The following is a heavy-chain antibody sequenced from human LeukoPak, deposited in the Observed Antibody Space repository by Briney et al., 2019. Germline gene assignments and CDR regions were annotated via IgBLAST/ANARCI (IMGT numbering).Heavy chain of an antibody. J-gene: IGHJ3*02. CDR1: GGSFSGYY. CDR2: INHSGST. V-gene: IGHV4-34*01. Sequence: PSETLSLTCAVYGGSFSGYYWSWIRQPPGKGLEWIGEINHSGSTNYNPSLKSRVTISVDTSKNQFSLKLSSVTAADTAVYYCARTRYGWDAFHIWGQGTMVTVSS. CDR3: ARTRYGWDAFHI. D-gene: IGHD4-17*01.